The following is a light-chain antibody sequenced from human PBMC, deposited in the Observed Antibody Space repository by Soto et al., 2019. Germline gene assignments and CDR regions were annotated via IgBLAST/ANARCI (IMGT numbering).Light chain of an antibody. V-gene: IGKV1-5*01. J-gene: IGKJ4*01. CDR3: QQLERYPST. Sequence: DIQMTQSPSTLSSSVGDRVTITCRASQSIRSWLAWYQQRPGKAPKVLIYDASTLQSGVPSRFSGSGSGTDFTLTISSLQPEDFATYYCQQLERYPSTFGGGTKVDIK. CDR2: DAS. CDR1: QSIRSW.